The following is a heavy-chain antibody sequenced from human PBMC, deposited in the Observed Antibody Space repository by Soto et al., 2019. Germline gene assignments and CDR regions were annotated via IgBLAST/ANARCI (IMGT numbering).Heavy chain of an antibody. Sequence: EVQLVESGGGLVQPGGSLRLSCAASGFTFSSYWMSWVRQAPGKGLEWVANIKQDGSEKYYVDSVKGRFTISRDNAKNSLYRQMNSLRAEDTAVYYCARPGLVVVITSDWYFDLWGRGTLVTVSS. CDR3: ARPGLVVVITSDWYFDL. D-gene: IGHD3-22*01. CDR1: GFTFSSYW. V-gene: IGHV3-7*01. J-gene: IGHJ2*01. CDR2: IKQDGSEK.